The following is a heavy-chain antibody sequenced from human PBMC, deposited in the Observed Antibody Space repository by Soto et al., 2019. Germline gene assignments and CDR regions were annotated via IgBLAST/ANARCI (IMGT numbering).Heavy chain of an antibody. CDR2: ISYDGSDT. J-gene: IGHJ4*02. CDR1: GFTFRSHG. Sequence: QVQLVESGGGVVQPGRSLRLSCAASGFTFRSHGMHWVRQAPGKGLEWLNLISYDGSDTYYAESVKGRFTISRDNSKNMRDLQMNSRGAEDTAVYYCAKDFGINWYCFDCWGQGTLVTVSS. V-gene: IGHV3-30*18. CDR3: AKDFGINWYCFDC. D-gene: IGHD1-1*01.